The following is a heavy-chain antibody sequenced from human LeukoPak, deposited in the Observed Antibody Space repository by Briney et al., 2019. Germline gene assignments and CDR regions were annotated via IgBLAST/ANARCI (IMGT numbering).Heavy chain of an antibody. D-gene: IGHD1-26*01. CDR1: GYTFTNYY. CDR2: INPDSGGT. CDR3: AQGATTPRGAFGL. V-gene: IGHV1-2*02. Sequence: ASVKVSRKASGYTFTNYYIHWIRQAPGQGLEWMGWINPDSGGTNSAQRFQGRVTMTRDTSIRTAYMELSRLSSDDTAVYYCAQGATTPRGAFGLWGQGTMITVSS. J-gene: IGHJ3*01.